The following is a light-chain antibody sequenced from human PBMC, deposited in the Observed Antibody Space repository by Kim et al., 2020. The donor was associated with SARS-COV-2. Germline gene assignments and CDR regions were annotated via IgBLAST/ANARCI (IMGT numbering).Light chain of an antibody. V-gene: IGKV1-6*02. CDR3: LQDYNIPWT. Sequence: AIPMTQSPSSLSASVGDRVTITCRASLDVRNDLGWYKQKPGRAPKLLIYPASNLQSGVPSRFSGSGSGTDFTLTISRLQPEDLATYYCLQDYNIPWTFGQGTKVDIK. J-gene: IGKJ1*01. CDR2: PAS. CDR1: LDVRND.